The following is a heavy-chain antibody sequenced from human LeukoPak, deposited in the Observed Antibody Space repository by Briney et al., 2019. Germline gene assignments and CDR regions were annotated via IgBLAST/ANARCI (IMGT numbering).Heavy chain of an antibody. CDR2: ISGRSGYI. Sequence: GVSLRLSCATSGFIFSDYSMAWVRQAPGRGLEWVAVISGRSGYIAYADSVKGRFTIPRDNSENTLYLQMNSLRAEDTAVYYCARERDRGTQVADHFDHWGQGTLLTVSS. CDR1: GFIFSDYS. D-gene: IGHD6-19*01. J-gene: IGHJ4*02. CDR3: ARERDRGTQVADHFDH. V-gene: IGHV3-21*04.